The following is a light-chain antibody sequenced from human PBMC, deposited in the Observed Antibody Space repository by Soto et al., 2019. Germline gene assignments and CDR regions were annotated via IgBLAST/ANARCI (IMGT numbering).Light chain of an antibody. J-gene: IGLJ3*02. V-gene: IGLV1-44*01. CDR1: SSNIGSNT. Sequence: QPVLTQPPSASGTPGQRVTISCSGSSSNIGSNTVNWYQQVPGTAPKLLIYSYNQRPSGVPDRFSGSKSGTSASLAISGLQSEDEADYYCAAWDDSLNGRVFGGGTKLTV. CDR3: AAWDDSLNGRV. CDR2: SYN.